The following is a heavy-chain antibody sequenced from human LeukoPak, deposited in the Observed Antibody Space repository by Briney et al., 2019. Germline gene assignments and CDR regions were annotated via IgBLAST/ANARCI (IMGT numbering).Heavy chain of an antibody. CDR1: GFTFSNAW. J-gene: IGHJ4*02. D-gene: IGHD3-22*01. CDR3: TTEAYYYDSGAIKYFDY. CDR2: IKSKTDGGAT. V-gene: IGHV3-15*01. Sequence: GGSLRLSCAASGFTFSNAWMSWVRQAPGKGLEWVGRIKSKTDGGATHYAAPVKGGFTISRDDSKNTLYLQMNSLKTEDTAVYYCTTEAYYYDSGAIKYFDYWGQGTLVTVSS.